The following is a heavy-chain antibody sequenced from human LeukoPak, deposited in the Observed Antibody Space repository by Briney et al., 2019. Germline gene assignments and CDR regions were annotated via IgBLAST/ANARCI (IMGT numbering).Heavy chain of an antibody. CDR2: FDPEDGET. J-gene: IGHJ4*02. V-gene: IGHV1-24*01. D-gene: IGHD5-18*01. CDR1: GYTLTELS. CDR3: ATLDQLWFDY. Sequence: GASVKVSCKVSGYTLTELSMHWVRQAPGKGREGMGGFDPEDGETIYAQKFQGRVTMTEDTSTDTAYMELSSLRSEDTAVYCCATLDQLWFDYWGQGTLVTVSS.